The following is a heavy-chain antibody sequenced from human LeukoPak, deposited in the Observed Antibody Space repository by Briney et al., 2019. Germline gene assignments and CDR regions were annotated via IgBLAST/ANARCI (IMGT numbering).Heavy chain of an antibody. CDR2: IKQDGSEK. CDR1: GFTFSSYA. D-gene: IGHD6-13*01. Sequence: GGSLRLSCAASGFTFSSYAISWVRQAPGKGLEWVANIKQDGSEKYYVDSVKGRFTISRDNAKNSLYLQMNSLRAEDTAVYYCARQLAAAGMYYYYYGMDVWGQGTTVTVSS. CDR3: ARQLAAAGMYYYYYGMDV. V-gene: IGHV3-7*01. J-gene: IGHJ6*02.